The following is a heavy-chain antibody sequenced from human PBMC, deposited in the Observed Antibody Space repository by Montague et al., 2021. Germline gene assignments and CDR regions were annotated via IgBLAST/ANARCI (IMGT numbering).Heavy chain of an antibody. CDR3: ARRLGIRAPFDY. D-gene: IGHD7-27*01. CDR1: GGSISNFS. CDR2: IYDSGTT. J-gene: IGHJ4*02. Sequence: SETLSLTCTVSGGSISNFSWCWIWQSPATGQERIGYIYDSGTTNSNSSLKSRVTISADTSMNQFSLNLRSVTAADTAVYFCARRLGIRAPFDYWGQGTLVTVSS. V-gene: IGHV4-59*08.